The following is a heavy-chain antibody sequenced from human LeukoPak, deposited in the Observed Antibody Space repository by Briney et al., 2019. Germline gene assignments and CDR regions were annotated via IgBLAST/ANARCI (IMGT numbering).Heavy chain of an antibody. CDR3: ARGALVGTVYFFDY. V-gene: IGHV3-21*01. CDR1: GFIFRDYG. D-gene: IGHD1-26*01. J-gene: IGHJ4*02. CDR2: ITRGSAHI. Sequence: GGSLRLSCTTSGFIFRDYGIKWVRQAPGKGLEWVSAITRGSAHIYYADSLKGRFTISGDHSTNSVHLQMNSLRVDDTAVYYCARGALVGTVYFFDYWGPGTVVTVSS.